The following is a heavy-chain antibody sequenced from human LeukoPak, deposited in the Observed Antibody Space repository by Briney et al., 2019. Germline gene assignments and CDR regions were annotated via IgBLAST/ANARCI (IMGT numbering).Heavy chain of an antibody. Sequence: GASVKVSCKASGYTFTSYDINWVRQATGQGLEWMGWMNPNSGNTGYAQKFQGRVTMTRNTSISTAYMELSSLRSEDTAVYCCARYITMVRGVIKRNYYYGMDVWGQGTTVTVSS. CDR1: GYTFTSYD. D-gene: IGHD3-10*01. CDR3: ARYITMVRGVIKRNYYYGMDV. J-gene: IGHJ6*02. V-gene: IGHV1-8*01. CDR2: MNPNSGNT.